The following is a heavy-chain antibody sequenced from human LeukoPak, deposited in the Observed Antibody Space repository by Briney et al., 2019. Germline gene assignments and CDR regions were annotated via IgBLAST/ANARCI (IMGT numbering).Heavy chain of an antibody. CDR1: GFTFSSYA. J-gene: IGHJ4*02. CDR2: ISGSGGNT. Sequence: GGSLRLSCAASGFTFSSYAMNWVRQAPGKGVEWVSGISGSGGNTYYADSVKGRFTISRDNSKNTQYLQMNSLRVEDTAVYYCAKQYDFWSGPDYWGQGTLVTVSS. D-gene: IGHD3-3*01. V-gene: IGHV3-23*01. CDR3: AKQYDFWSGPDY.